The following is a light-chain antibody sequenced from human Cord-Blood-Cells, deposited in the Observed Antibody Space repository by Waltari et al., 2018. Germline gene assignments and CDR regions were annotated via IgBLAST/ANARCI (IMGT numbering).Light chain of an antibody. CDR3: CSYAGSYTFV. V-gene: IGLV2-11*01. J-gene: IGLJ2*01. CDR1: RSDVGGYNY. Sequence: QSALTQPRSVSGSPGQSVTISCTGTRSDVGGYNYVYWSQQHPGKAPKLMIYDVSKRPSGVPDRFSGSKSGNTASLTISGLQAEDEADYYCCSYAGSYTFVFGGGTKLTVL. CDR2: DVS.